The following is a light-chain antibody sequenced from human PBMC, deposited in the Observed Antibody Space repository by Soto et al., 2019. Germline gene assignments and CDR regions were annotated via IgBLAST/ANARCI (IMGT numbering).Light chain of an antibody. V-gene: IGKV1-5*03. Sequence: IQMTQSPSTLSASLGDRVTITCRASQSISGWLAWYQQKPGKAPKLLIYETSNLQSGVPSRFSGSGSATDFTLTISGLQPDDFATYYCQQYSAYPLTFGGGTEVEI. CDR3: QQYSAYPLT. CDR2: ETS. CDR1: QSISGW. J-gene: IGKJ4*01.